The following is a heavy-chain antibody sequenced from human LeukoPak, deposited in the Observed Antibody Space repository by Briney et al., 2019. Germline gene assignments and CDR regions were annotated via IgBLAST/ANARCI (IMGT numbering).Heavy chain of an antibody. J-gene: IGHJ4*02. V-gene: IGHV5-51*01. Sequence: GESLKISCKGSGYMFSDYWIGWVRQMPGKGLEWMGIIYPGDSNTRYSPSFQGQVTISADKSISTAYLQWSSLKASDTAMYYCARQGHYDVLTGYYDYWGQGTLVTVSS. CDR2: IYPGDSNT. CDR1: GYMFSDYW. CDR3: ARQGHYDVLTGYYDY. D-gene: IGHD3-9*01.